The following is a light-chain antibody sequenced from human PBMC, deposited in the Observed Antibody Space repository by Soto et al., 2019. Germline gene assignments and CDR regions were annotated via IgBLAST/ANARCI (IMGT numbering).Light chain of an antibody. CDR3: FSYTRSKSYVCGYV. CDR2: AVS. Sequence: QSALTQPASVSGSPGQSITISCTGTSSDVGAYNQVSWYQQHPGKAPKAVIYAVSGRPSGVSNRFSGSKSDNTASLTISGLQAEDEADYYRFSYTRSKSYVCGYVFGTGTKLTVL. J-gene: IGLJ1*01. CDR1: SSDVGAYNQ. V-gene: IGLV2-14*01.